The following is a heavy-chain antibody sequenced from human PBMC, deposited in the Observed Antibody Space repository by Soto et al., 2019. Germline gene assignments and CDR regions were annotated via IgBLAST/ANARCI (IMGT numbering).Heavy chain of an antibody. CDR3: AGEAVDYYDISGGLDP. J-gene: IGHJ5*02. V-gene: IGHV1-46*01. CDR2: INPSGGST. D-gene: IGHD3-22*01. Sequence: VASVKVSCKASGYTFTSYYMHWVRQAPGQGLEWMGIINPSGGSTSYAQKLQGRVTMTRDTSTSTVYMELSSLRSEDTAVYYCAGEAVDYYDISGGLDPWGQGTPVTVSS. CDR1: GYTFTSYY.